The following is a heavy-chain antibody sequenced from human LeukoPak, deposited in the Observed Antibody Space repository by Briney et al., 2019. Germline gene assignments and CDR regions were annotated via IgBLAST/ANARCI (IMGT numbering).Heavy chain of an antibody. CDR2: IYYSGST. J-gene: IGHJ6*02. CDR1: GGSISSGGYY. CDR3: ARGVRSGYYYLYGMDV. Sequence: SETLSLTCTVSGGSISSGGYYWSWIRQHPGKGLEWIGYIYYSGSTYYNPSLKSRVTISVDTSKNQFSLKLSSVTAADTAVYYCARGVRSGYYYLYGMDVWGQGTTVTVSS. V-gene: IGHV4-31*03. D-gene: IGHD3-10*01.